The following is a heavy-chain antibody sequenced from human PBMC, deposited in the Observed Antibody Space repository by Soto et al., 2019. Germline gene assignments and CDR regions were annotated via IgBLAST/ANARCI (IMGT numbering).Heavy chain of an antibody. Sequence: GGSLRLSCAASGFTFSSYAMSWVRQAPGKGLEWVSAISGSGGSTYYADSVKGRFTISRDNSKNTLYLQMNSLRAEDTAVYYCAKAPRFSGVLLFYGMDVWGQGTTVTVSS. J-gene: IGHJ6*02. CDR2: ISGSGGST. CDR1: GFTFSSYA. D-gene: IGHD2-15*01. V-gene: IGHV3-23*01. CDR3: AKAPRFSGVLLFYGMDV.